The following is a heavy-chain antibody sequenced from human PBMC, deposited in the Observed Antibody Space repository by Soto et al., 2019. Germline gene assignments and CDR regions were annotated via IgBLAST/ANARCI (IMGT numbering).Heavy chain of an antibody. V-gene: IGHV1-24*01. J-gene: IGHJ4*02. D-gene: IGHD6-13*01. CDR1: GYTLTELS. CDR3: ATDPYSSSWYDFDY. Sequence: QVQLVQSGAEVKKPGASVKVSCKVSGYTLTELSMHWVRQAPGKGLEWMGGFDPEDGETIYAQKFQGRGTMTEDTSTDTAYMELISLRSEDTAVYYCATDPYSSSWYDFDYWGQGTLVTVSS. CDR2: FDPEDGET.